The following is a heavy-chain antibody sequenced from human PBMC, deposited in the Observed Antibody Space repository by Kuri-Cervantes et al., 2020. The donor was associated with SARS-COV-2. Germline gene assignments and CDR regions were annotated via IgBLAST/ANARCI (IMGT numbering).Heavy chain of an antibody. Sequence: SETLSLTCTVSGGPISSSSYYWSWIRQPPGKGLEWIGYIYYSGSTYYNPSLKSRVTISVDTSKNQFSLKLSSVTAADTAVYYCARAIAVADNIDYWGQGTLVTVSS. V-gene: IGHV4-30-4*08. CDR3: ARAIAVADNIDY. CDR1: GGPISSSSYY. J-gene: IGHJ4*02. D-gene: IGHD6-19*01. CDR2: IYYSGST.